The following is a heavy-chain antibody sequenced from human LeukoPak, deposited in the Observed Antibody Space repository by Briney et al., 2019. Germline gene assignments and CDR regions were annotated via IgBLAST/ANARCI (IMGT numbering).Heavy chain of an antibody. Sequence: PGGSLRLSCAASGFTFSNSWMHWVRQAPGKGLLWVSHINSDGSTTNYADSVRGRFTISRDNAKNPLYLEMNSLRAEDTAVYYCTKGRSCTNSICHSWFPEIWAQGTMVTVSS. V-gene: IGHV3-74*01. D-gene: IGHD2-8*01. CDR2: INSDGSTT. CDR1: GFTFSNSW. CDR3: TKGRSCTNSICHSWFPEI. J-gene: IGHJ3*02.